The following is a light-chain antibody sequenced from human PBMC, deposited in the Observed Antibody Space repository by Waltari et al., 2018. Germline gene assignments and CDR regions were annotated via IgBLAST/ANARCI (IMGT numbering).Light chain of an antibody. CDR2: EVS. CDR1: STDVGTYNL. J-gene: IGLJ1*01. CDR3: CSYAGANTYV. Sequence: QSALIQPASVSGSPGPSITVSCTGTSTDVGTYNLVSWYQHHPPKAPKLMIYEVSKRPSGVSNRFSGSKSGNTASLTISGLQPEDEADYYCCSYAGANTYVFGSGTKVTVL. V-gene: IGLV2-23*02.